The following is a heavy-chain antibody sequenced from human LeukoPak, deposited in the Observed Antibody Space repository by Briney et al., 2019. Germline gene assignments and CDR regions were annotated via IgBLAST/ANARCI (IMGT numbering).Heavy chain of an antibody. V-gene: IGHV3-23*01. CDR3: AKWGGIIVVIHPKTAFDF. D-gene: IGHD3-22*01. Sequence: GGSLRLSCGASGFTFDDYWMSWVRQAPGKGLEWVSAISGSGGRIYYGASVKGRFTISRDNSKNTLYLQMNSLRADDTAVYYCAKWGGIIVVIHPKTAFDFWGQGTMVTVSS. J-gene: IGHJ3*01. CDR2: ISGSGGRI. CDR1: GFTFDDYW.